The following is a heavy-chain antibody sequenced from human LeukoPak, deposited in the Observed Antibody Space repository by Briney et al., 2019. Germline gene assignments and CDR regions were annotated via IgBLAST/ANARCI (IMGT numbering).Heavy chain of an antibody. CDR3: ARPHPYLGSYFVY. Sequence: GGSLRLSSAASGFTFSDYWMSWVRQAPGKGLEWVANIKQDGSEIHYVDSLNGRFTISRDNAKNSLYLQMNSLRAEDTAVYYCARPHPYLGSYFVYWGQGTLVTVSS. D-gene: IGHD1-26*01. J-gene: IGHJ4*02. CDR2: IKQDGSEI. V-gene: IGHV3-7*01. CDR1: GFTFSDYW.